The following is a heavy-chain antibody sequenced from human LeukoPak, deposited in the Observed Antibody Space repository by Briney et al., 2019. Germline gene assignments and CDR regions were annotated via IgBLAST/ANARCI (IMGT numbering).Heavy chain of an antibody. D-gene: IGHD3-22*01. CDR2: IYTSGST. J-gene: IGHJ3*01. CDR3: AGAVVLSTRVFDV. CDR1: GGSISSYY. Sequence: PSETLSLTCTVSGGSISSYYWSWIRQPAGKGLEWIGRIYTSGSTNYNPSLKSRVTISVDTSKNHFSLKLSGVTAADTAVYYCAGAVVLSTRVFDVWGLGTMVTVSS. V-gene: IGHV4-4*07.